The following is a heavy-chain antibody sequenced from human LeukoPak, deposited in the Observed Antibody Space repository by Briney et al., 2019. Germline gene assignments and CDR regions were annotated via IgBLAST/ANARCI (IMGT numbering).Heavy chain of an antibody. J-gene: IGHJ4*02. Sequence: GASVKVSCKASGYTFTGYYMHWVRQAPGQGLEWMGWINPNSGGTNYAQKFQGRVTMTSDTSISTAYMELSRLRSDDSAVYYCARDRFEDPSDYWGQGTLVTVSS. D-gene: IGHD2-15*01. CDR2: INPNSGGT. V-gene: IGHV1-2*02. CDR3: ARDRFEDPSDY. CDR1: GYTFTGYY.